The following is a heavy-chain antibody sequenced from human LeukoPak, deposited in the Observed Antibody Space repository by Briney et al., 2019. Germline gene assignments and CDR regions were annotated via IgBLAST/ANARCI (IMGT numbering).Heavy chain of an antibody. V-gene: IGHV3-15*01. D-gene: IGHD6-6*01. Sequence: GGSLGLSCAASGFTFSSYAMSWVRQAPGKGLEWVGRIKSKTDGGTTDYAAPVKGRFTISRDDSKNTLYLQMNSLKTEDTAVYYCTAKDSSSWGQGTLVTVSS. J-gene: IGHJ5*02. CDR2: IKSKTDGGTT. CDR3: TAKDSSS. CDR1: GFTFSSYA.